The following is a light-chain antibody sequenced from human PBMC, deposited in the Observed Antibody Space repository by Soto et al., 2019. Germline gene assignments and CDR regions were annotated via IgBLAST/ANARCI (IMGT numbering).Light chain of an antibody. J-gene: IGKJ1*01. V-gene: IGKV1-39*01. Sequence: DIQMTQSPSSLSASVGDRVTITCRASQSISNYLNWYQQKPGKAPKLLIYAASSLQSGVPSRFSGSGSRTDFTLTISSLQPEDFATYYCQQSYSSLWTFGQGTKVKIK. CDR3: QQSYSSLWT. CDR2: AAS. CDR1: QSISNY.